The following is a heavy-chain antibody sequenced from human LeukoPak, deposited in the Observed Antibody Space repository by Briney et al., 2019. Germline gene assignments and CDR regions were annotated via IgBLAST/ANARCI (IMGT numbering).Heavy chain of an antibody. J-gene: IGHJ5*02. Sequence: GGSLRLSCAASGFTFSRHYMHWVRQAPGKGLVWVSRINGVGADRIYADSVKGRFTISRDNAKNTLYLQMNSLRAEDTAVYYCASRTAWGQGTLVTVSS. V-gene: IGHV3-74*01. D-gene: IGHD1-1*01. CDR2: INGVGADR. CDR1: GFTFSRHY. CDR3: ASRTA.